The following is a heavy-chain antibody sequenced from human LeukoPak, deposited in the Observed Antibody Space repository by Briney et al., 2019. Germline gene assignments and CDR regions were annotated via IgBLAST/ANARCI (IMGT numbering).Heavy chain of an antibody. J-gene: IGHJ4*02. Sequence: GGSLRLSCAASGFTLSSYTMNWVRQAPGKGLEWVSSISSSSLYIYYADSVKGRFTISRDNAKNSQYLQMNSLRAEDTAVYYCARGGDGYNSDLDYWGQGTLVTVSS. CDR1: GFTLSSYT. CDR3: ARGGDGYNSDLDY. D-gene: IGHD5-24*01. V-gene: IGHV3-21*01. CDR2: ISSSSLYI.